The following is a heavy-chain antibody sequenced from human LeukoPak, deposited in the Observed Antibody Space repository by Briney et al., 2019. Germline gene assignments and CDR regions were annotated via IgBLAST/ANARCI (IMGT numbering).Heavy chain of an antibody. V-gene: IGHV1-69*13. CDR2: IIPIFGTA. CDR3: ASQDY. CDR1: GYIFTSYG. J-gene: IGHJ4*02. Sequence: SVKVSCKASGYIFTSYGITWVRQAPGQGLEWMGGIIPIFGTANYAQKFQGRVTITSDESTSTAYMELSSLRSEDTAVYYCASQDYWGQGTLVTVSS.